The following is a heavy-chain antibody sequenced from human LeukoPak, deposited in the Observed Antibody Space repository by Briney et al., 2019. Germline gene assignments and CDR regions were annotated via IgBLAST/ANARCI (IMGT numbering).Heavy chain of an antibody. CDR3: AKSAYYDSSGHPSSFEY. J-gene: IGHJ4*02. CDR1: GFPFSSCA. D-gene: IGHD3-22*01. V-gene: IGHV3-23*01. Sequence: GGSLRLSCAASGFPFSSCAMSWVRQAPGKGKGLVSAASVSGGTRNYAVSGNSRCTISIVNSKNKLYLQMKSLRAEEMAVYSSAKSAYYDSSGHPSSFEYWGQGTLVTVSS. CDR2: ASVSGGTR.